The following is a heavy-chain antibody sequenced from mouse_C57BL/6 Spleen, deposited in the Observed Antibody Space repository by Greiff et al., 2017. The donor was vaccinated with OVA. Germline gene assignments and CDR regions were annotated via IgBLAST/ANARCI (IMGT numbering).Heavy chain of an antibody. CDR2: IDPSDSYT. CDR1: GYTFTSYW. D-gene: IGHD3-1*01. CDR3: ARGGLGAMDY. Sequence: VQLQQPGAELVMPGASVKLSCKASGYTFTSYWMHWVKQRPGQGLEWIGEIDPSDSYTNYNQKFKGKSTLTVDKSSSTAYMQLSSLTSEDSAVYYCARGGLGAMDYWGQGTSVTVSS. J-gene: IGHJ4*01. V-gene: IGHV1-69*01.